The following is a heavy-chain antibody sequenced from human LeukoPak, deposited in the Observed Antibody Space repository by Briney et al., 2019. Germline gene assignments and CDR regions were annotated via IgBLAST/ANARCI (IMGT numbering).Heavy chain of an antibody. J-gene: IGHJ6*03. D-gene: IGHD5-18*01. Sequence: SVKVSCKASGGTFSSYAISWVRQAPGQGLEWMGGIIPIFGTANYAQKFQGRVTITADESTSTAYMVLSSLRSEDTAVYYCARDQRTLRDTAMVGDYYYYYMDVWGKGTTVTVSS. CDR1: GGTFSSYA. V-gene: IGHV1-69*13. CDR3: ARDQRTLRDTAMVGDYYYYYMDV. CDR2: IIPIFGTA.